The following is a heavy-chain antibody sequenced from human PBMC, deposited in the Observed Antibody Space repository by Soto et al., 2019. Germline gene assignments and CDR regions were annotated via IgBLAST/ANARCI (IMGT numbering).Heavy chain of an antibody. J-gene: IGHJ6*02. Sequence: GESLKISCKGSGYSFTSYWIGWVRQMPGKGLEWMGIIYPGDSDTRYSPSFQGQVTISADKSISTAYLQWSSLKASDTAMYYCATSGYDYHYYYYGMDVWGQGTTVTVSS. CDR1: GYSFTSYW. CDR2: IYPGDSDT. CDR3: ATSGYDYHYYYYGMDV. V-gene: IGHV5-51*01. D-gene: IGHD5-12*01.